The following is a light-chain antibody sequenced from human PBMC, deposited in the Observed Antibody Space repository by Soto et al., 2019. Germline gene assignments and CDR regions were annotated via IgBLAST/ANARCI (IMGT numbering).Light chain of an antibody. Sequence: EVVFTQSPATLSFSPGERATLSCRASQSVSRHLAWYQQKPGQAPRLLILDASDRAAGIPARFSGSGSGTNFTLTISSLEPEDFAVYYCQQRSNWPPVTFGGGTKVDIK. CDR2: DAS. CDR3: QQRSNWPPVT. J-gene: IGKJ4*01. CDR1: QSVSRH. V-gene: IGKV3-11*01.